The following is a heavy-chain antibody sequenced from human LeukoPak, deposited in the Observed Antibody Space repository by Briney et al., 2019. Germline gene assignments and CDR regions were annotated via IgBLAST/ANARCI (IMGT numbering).Heavy chain of an antibody. CDR1: GYSLTSYW. CDR2: IHPGDSDT. CDR3: ARRHSSGYYQDN. Sequence: GESLKISCKGSGYSLTSYWIGWVRLMPGKGLEWMGMIHPGDSDTRYSPSFQGQVTISADKSISTAYLQWSSLKASDTAMYYCARRHSSGYYQDNWGQGTLVTVSS. V-gene: IGHV5-51*01. J-gene: IGHJ4*02. D-gene: IGHD3-22*01.